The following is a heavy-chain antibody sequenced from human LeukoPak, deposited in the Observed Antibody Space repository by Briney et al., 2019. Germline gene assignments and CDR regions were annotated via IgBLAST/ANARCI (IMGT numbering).Heavy chain of an antibody. CDR1: GYTFNGYY. CDR3: ARDQGYSYGPNWFDP. V-gene: IGHV1-2*02. J-gene: IGHJ5*02. D-gene: IGHD5-18*01. CDR2: INPNNGGT. Sequence: ASVEVSCKSSGYTFNGYYMHWVRQAPGQGLEWMGWINPNNGGTKYAQNFQGRVTMTRDTSVSTAYMELSRLRSDDTAVYYCARDQGYSYGPNWFDPWGQGTLVTVSS.